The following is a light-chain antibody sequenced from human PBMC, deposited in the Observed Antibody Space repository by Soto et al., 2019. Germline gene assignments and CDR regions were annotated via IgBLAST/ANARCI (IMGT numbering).Light chain of an antibody. Sequence: EIVLTQSPGTLSLSPGEGATLSCRASQSMGGNVLAWYQQRRGQAPRLLIHGASNRATGIPDRFSGSGSGTDFTLTITRLEHEDFAVYYCQQYGGSPRTFGQGTKVEVK. CDR3: QQYGGSPRT. CDR1: QSMGGNV. J-gene: IGKJ1*01. CDR2: GAS. V-gene: IGKV3-20*01.